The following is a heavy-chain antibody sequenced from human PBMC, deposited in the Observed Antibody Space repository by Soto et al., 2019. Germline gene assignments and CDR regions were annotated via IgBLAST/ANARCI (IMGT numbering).Heavy chain of an antibody. CDR3: AKADNSSPYFYFYGMDV. J-gene: IGHJ6*02. Sequence: QVHLVESGGGMVQPGRSLRLSCAGSRFTFRNYGMHWVRQAPGKGLEWVAVTSYDGSNKYYADSVKGRFTISRDNSKNALYLQMNSLKTEDAAVYYCAKADNSSPYFYFYGMDVWGQGTKVTVAS. V-gene: IGHV3-30*18. D-gene: IGHD6-13*01. CDR2: TSYDGSNK. CDR1: RFTFRNYG.